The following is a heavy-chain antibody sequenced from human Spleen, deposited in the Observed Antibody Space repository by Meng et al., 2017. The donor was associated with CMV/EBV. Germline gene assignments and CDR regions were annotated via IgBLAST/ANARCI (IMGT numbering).Heavy chain of an antibody. Sequence: GESLKISCAASGFTFSSYWMSWVRQAPGKGLEWVSYISSSGSTIYYADSVKGRFTISRDNAKNSLYLQMNSLRAEDTAVYYCASDRVLREIFGVVGFDPWGQGTLVTVSS. CDR3: ASDRVLREIFGVVGFDP. CDR1: GFTFSSYW. D-gene: IGHD3-3*01. CDR2: ISSSGSTI. V-gene: IGHV3-48*04. J-gene: IGHJ5*02.